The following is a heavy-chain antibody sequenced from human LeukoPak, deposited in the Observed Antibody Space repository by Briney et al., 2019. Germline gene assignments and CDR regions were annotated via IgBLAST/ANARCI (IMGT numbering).Heavy chain of an antibody. Sequence: SSETLSLTCTVSGGSISSYYWSWIRQPAGKGLEWIGRIYTSGSTNYNPSLKSRVTISVDTSKNQFSLKLSSVTAADTAVYYCAREGRRSLPSFQPDYWGQGTLVTVSS. V-gene: IGHV4-4*07. CDR2: IYTSGST. CDR1: GGSISSYY. CDR3: AREGRRSLPSFQPDY. J-gene: IGHJ4*02. D-gene: IGHD2-15*01.